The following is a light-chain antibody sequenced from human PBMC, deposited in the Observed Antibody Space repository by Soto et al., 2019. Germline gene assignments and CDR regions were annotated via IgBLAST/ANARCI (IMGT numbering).Light chain of an antibody. CDR3: QQYNNWPV. CDR1: QSLSIN. V-gene: IGKV3-15*01. Sequence: EIVITQSPATLSFSPVERATLSCRASQSLSINLAWYQQKPGQAPRLLIYSASTRATGIPSRFSGSGSGTEFTLTISSLQSEDFAVYYCQQYNNWPVFGQGTKVDIK. J-gene: IGKJ1*01. CDR2: SAS.